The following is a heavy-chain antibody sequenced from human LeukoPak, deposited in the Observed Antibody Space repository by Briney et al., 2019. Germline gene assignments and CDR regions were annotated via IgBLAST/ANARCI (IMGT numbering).Heavy chain of an antibody. CDR2: INPNNGDT. J-gene: IGHJ3*02. D-gene: IGHD2-15*01. CDR1: GYTFTGYY. CDR3: ARGRCSGGSCFDAFDI. Sequence: GASVKVSCKASGYTFTGYYMHWVRQAPGQGLEWMGWINPNNGDTKYAQKLQGRVTMTRDTSISTAYMELSRLRSDDTAVYYCARGRCSGGSCFDAFDIWGQGTMVTVSS. V-gene: IGHV1-2*02.